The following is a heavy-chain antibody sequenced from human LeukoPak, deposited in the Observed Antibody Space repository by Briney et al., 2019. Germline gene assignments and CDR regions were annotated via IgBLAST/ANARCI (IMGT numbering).Heavy chain of an antibody. CDR1: GGSISSYY. CDR2: IYYSGST. Sequence: PSETLSLTCTVSGGSISSYYWSWIRQPPGKGLEWIGYIYYSGSTNYNPSLKSRVTISVDTSKNQFSLKLSSVTAADTAVYYCARVAGFEAGYSYYYYYYYMDVWGKGTTVTVSS. J-gene: IGHJ6*03. D-gene: IGHD3-9*01. V-gene: IGHV4-59*01. CDR3: ARVAGFEAGYSYYYYYYYMDV.